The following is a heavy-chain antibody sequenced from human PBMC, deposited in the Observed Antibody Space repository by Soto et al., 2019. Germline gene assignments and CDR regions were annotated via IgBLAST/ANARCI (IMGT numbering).Heavy chain of an antibody. D-gene: IGHD5-12*01. CDR3: ARLIVATMNGNDAFDI. J-gene: IGHJ3*02. CDR2: INHSGST. V-gene: IGHV4-34*01. Sequence: SETLSLTCAVYGGSFSGYYWSWIRQPPGKGLEWIGEINHSGSTNYNPSLKSRVTISVDTSKNQFSLKLSSVTAADTAVYYCARLIVATMNGNDAFDIWGQGTMVTVSS. CDR1: GGSFSGYY.